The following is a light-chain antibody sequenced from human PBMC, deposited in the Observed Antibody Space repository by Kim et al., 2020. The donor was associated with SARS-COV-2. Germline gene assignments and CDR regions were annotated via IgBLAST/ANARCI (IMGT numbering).Light chain of an antibody. CDR2: GAS. V-gene: IGKV3-20*01. CDR3: LQYVTSPQT. Sequence: SPGEGATLSCRASQSVGDSYLAWYQQKPGQAPRLLIYGASSRATGIPDRFSGSGSGTDFTLTISRLEPEDFAVYYCLQYVTSPQTFGHGTKVDIK. J-gene: IGKJ1*01. CDR1: QSVGDSY.